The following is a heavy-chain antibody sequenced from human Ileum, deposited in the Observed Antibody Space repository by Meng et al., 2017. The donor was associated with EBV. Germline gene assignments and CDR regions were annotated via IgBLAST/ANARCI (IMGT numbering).Heavy chain of an antibody. V-gene: IGHV1-3*01. CDR3: ARVTTSGSYYLDY. CDR1: GYTFSTYA. J-gene: IGHJ4*02. Sequence: QLVQSGAEVKKPGASVKVSCKASGYTFSTYAIHWVRQAPGQRREWMGWINAGNGNTKYSQKFQGRLTITRDTSASTAYMELSSLRSEDTAVYYCARVTTSGSYYLDYWGQGTLVTASS. D-gene: IGHD3-10*01. CDR2: INAGNGNT.